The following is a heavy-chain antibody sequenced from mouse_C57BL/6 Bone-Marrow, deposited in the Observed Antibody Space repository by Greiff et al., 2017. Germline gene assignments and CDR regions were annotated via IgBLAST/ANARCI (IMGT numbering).Heavy chain of an antibody. CDR1: GFTFSDYY. CDR3: ASQRDYGSSWGAAMDY. J-gene: IGHJ4*01. V-gene: IGHV5-12*01. CDR2: ISNGGGST. D-gene: IGHD1-1*01. Sequence: EVKVEESGGGLVQPGGSLKLSCAASGFTFSDYYMYWVRQTPEKRLEWVAYISNGGGSTYYPDTVKGRFTISRDNAKNTLYLQMSRLKSEDTAMYYCASQRDYGSSWGAAMDYWGQGTSVTVSS.